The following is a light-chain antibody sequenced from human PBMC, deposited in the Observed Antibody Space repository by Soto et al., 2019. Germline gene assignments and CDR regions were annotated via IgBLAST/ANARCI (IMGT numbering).Light chain of an antibody. V-gene: IGKV1-39*01. CDR1: QSITYY. CDR3: QQTYSTPRT. CDR2: AAS. J-gene: IGKJ4*01. Sequence: DIQMTQSPSSLSASVGDRVTITCRASQSITYYLNWYQQKPGKAPQLLIYAASSLQSGVPSRFSGSGSGTDFALTIISLQPEDFATYYCQQTYSTPRTFGGGTKVEIK.